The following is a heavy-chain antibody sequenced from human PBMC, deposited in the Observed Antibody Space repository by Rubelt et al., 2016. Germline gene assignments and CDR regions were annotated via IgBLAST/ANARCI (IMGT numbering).Heavy chain of an antibody. CDR3: ARQLYSGSYYIDY. CDR2: IYYSGTT. CDR1: GYSISNGYY. J-gene: IGHJ4*02. D-gene: IGHD1-26*01. V-gene: IGHV4-38-2*02. Sequence: QVQLQESGPGLVKPSETLSLTCSVSGYSISNGYYWGWIRQPPGKGLEWIGSIYYSGTTYYNPSLESRVTMSVDTSKNQFSLKLSSVTAADTALYYCARQLYSGSYYIDYWGQGTLVTVSS.